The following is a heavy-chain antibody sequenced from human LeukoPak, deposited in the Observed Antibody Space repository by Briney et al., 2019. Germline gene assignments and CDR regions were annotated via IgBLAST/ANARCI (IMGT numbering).Heavy chain of an antibody. D-gene: IGHD5-18*01. Sequence: ASVKVSCKASGYTFTSYGISWVRQAPGQGLEWMGWISAYNGNTNYAQKLQGRVTMTTDTSTSTAYMELRSLRSDDTAVYCCAREPGYSYGSNYYYMDVWGKGPTVTVSS. J-gene: IGHJ6*03. CDR2: ISAYNGNT. CDR3: AREPGYSYGSNYYYMDV. V-gene: IGHV1-18*01. CDR1: GYTFTSYG.